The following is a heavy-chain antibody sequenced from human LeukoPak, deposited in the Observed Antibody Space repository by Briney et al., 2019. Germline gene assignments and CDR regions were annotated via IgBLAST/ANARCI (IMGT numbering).Heavy chain of an antibody. V-gene: IGHV4-39*01. J-gene: IGHJ4*02. CDR1: GGSISSSVCY. CDR3: ARQSGWSEPFDY. CDR2: IYYSGRT. Sequence: SETLSLTCTVSGGSISSSVCYWGWIRQSPGKGLEWIGSIYYSGRTYYNPSLKSRVTISVDTSKNQFSLKLSSVTAAGTAVYYCARQSGWSEPFDYWGQGTLVTVSS. D-gene: IGHD6-19*01.